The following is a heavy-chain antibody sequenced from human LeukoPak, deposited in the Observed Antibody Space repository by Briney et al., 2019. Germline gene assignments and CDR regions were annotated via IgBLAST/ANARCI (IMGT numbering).Heavy chain of an antibody. CDR3: ARDSITARPDGMDV. CDR1: GDSVSSNSVA. CDR2: TYYRSKWYN. V-gene: IGHV6-1*01. Sequence: SQTLSLTCAISGDSVSSNSVAWNWIRQSPSRGLEWLGRTYYRSKWYNDYAVSVKSRITINPDTSKNHFSLQLNSVTPEDTAVYYCARDSITARPDGMDVWGQGTTVTVSS. J-gene: IGHJ6*02. D-gene: IGHD6-6*01.